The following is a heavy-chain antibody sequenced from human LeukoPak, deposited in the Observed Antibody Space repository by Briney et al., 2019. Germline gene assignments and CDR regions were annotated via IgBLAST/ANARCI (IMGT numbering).Heavy chain of an antibody. CDR3: TKDRQGPNQYHMDV. Sequence: GGSLILSCAASGFTFSSIWMSWVRQAPGRGPEWVANINQDGGTTYYVASVKGRFTISRDNAKNSLSLQMSSLRAEDTAVYYCTKDRQGPNQYHMDVWGKGTTVTVSS. J-gene: IGHJ6*03. CDR1: GFTFSSIW. V-gene: IGHV3-7*01. CDR2: INQDGGTT.